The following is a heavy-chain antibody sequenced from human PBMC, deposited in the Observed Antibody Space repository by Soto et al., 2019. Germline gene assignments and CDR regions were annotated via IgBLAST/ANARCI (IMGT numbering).Heavy chain of an antibody. Sequence: QVQLVQSGAEEKKPGASVKVSCKASGYTFTGYAMHWVRQAPGQRLEWMGWINAGNGNTKYSQKFQGXVXXXRXXSASKAYMELSSLRSEDTAVYYCARAVAVAADFDYWGQGTLVTVSS. V-gene: IGHV1-3*05. CDR1: GYTFTGYA. CDR3: ARAVAVAADFDY. J-gene: IGHJ4*02. D-gene: IGHD6-19*01. CDR2: INAGNGNT.